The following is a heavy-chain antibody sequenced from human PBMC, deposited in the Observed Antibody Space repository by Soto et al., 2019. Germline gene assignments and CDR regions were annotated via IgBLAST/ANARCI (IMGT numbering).Heavy chain of an antibody. D-gene: IGHD1-1*01. CDR3: ARGRYGDY. V-gene: IGHV1-18*01. CDR2: ISAHNGNT. Sequence: QVHLVQSGAEVRKPGASVKVSCRGSGYTFTTYGITWVRQAPGQGLEWMGWISAHNGNTNYAQKLQGRVTVTRDTSASTAYMELRNLRSDDPAVYYCARGRYGDYWGQGALVPVSS. J-gene: IGHJ4*02. CDR1: GYTFTTYG.